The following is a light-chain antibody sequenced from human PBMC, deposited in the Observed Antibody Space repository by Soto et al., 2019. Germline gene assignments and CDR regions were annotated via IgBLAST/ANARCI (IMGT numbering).Light chain of an antibody. Sequence: DIQMTQSPSSLSASVGDRVTITCRASQSVRSYLNWYQQKPGKAPKLLIYGASSLQGGVPSRFSGSGFGTDCTLTISSLQPEDFETYYCQQSYSTPAFGQGTKVEIK. CDR3: QQSYSTPA. J-gene: IGKJ1*01. CDR1: QSVRSY. V-gene: IGKV1-39*01. CDR2: GAS.